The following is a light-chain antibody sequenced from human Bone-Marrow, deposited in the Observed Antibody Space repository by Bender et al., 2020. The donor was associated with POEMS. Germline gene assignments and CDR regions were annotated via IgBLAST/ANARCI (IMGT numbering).Light chain of an antibody. CDR1: NIGSQD. CDR3: SSYTSDYTQRL. CDR2: DVS. V-gene: IGLV3-21*02. J-gene: IGLJ3*02. Sequence: YVLTQPPSVSVAPGQTAKITCGAYNIGSQDVHWYQQKPGHAPVLVIYDVSNRPSGVSSRFSGSKSGNTASLTISGLQAEDEADYYCSSYTSDYTQRLFGGGTKLTVL.